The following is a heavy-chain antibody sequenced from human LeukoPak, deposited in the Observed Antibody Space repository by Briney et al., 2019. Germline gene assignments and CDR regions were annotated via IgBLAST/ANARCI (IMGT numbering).Heavy chain of an antibody. V-gene: IGHV3-30*02. CDR1: GITFITYG. Sequence: GGSLRLSCAVSGITFITYGMHWVRQAPGKGLEWVAFIRYDGSTKYYADSVKGRFTISRDNSKNTLYLQMNSLRADDTALYYCARDNYGFDYWGQGTLVTVSS. CDR2: IRYDGSTK. D-gene: IGHD3-10*01. CDR3: ARDNYGFDY. J-gene: IGHJ4*02.